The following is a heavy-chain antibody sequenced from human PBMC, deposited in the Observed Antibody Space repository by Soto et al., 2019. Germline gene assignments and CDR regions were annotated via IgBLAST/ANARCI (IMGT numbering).Heavy chain of an antibody. D-gene: IGHD3-10*01. V-gene: IGHV4-34*01. Sequence: QVQLQQWGAGLLKPSETLSLTCAVYGESFSDYYWTWIRQPPGKGLEWIGEMNHSGRSNYTPSLRSRVTISVDTSKNQLPLNLRSVTAADTAVYYCARGRRRYYGSGSYYMQPSLDPWSQGILVTVSS. CDR2: MNHSGRS. CDR3: ARGRRRYYGSGSYYMQPSLDP. J-gene: IGHJ5*02. CDR1: GESFSDYY.